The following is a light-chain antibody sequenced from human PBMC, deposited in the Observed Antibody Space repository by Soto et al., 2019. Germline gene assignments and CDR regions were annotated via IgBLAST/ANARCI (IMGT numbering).Light chain of an antibody. Sequence: EIVLTQSPATLSLSAGERATLSCRASQSVSSYLAWYQQKPGQAPRLLIYDASNRATVIPARFSGSGSGTDFTLTISSLEPEDFAVYFCQQRINWPLTFGGGTKVEIK. CDR1: QSVSSY. CDR3: QQRINWPLT. V-gene: IGKV3-11*01. J-gene: IGKJ4*01. CDR2: DAS.